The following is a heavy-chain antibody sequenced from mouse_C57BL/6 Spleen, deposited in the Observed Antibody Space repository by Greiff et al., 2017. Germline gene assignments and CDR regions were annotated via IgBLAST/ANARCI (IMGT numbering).Heavy chain of an antibody. D-gene: IGHD1-1*01. J-gene: IGHJ2*01. Sequence: EVQVVESGGGLVKPGGSLKLSCAASGFTFSDYGMHWVRQAPEKGLEWVAYISSGSSTIYYADTVKGRFTISRDNAKNTLFLQMTSLRSEDTAMYYCARRNGITTVVAYYFDYWGQGTTLTVSS. CDR3: ARRNGITTVVAYYFDY. V-gene: IGHV5-17*01. CDR1: GFTFSDYG. CDR2: ISSGSSTI.